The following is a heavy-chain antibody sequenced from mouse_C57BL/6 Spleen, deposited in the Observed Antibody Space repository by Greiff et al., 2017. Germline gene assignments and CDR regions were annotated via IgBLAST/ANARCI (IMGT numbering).Heavy chain of an antibody. CDR3: ASRDSSGPYYFDY. CDR2: LDPSDSYT. Sequence: QVQLQQPGAELVKPGASVKLSCKASGYTFTSYWMQWVKQRPGQGLEWIGELDPSDSYTNYNQKFKGKATLTVDTSSSTAYMQLSSLTSEDSAVYYCASRDSSGPYYFDYWGQGTTLTVSS. J-gene: IGHJ2*01. CDR1: GYTFTSYW. V-gene: IGHV1-50*01. D-gene: IGHD3-2*02.